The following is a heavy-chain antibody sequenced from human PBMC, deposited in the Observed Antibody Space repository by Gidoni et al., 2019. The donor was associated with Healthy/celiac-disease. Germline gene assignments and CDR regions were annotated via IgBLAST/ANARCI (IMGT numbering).Heavy chain of an antibody. CDR3: AKDTHLAY. CDR1: GFTFSSYG. D-gene: IGHD3-16*01. CDR2: ISYDGSNK. J-gene: IGHJ4*02. Sequence: QVQLVESGGGVVQHGRSLRLSCAASGFTFSSYGMHWVRQAPGKGLELVAVISYDGSNKYYADSVKGRFTISRDNSKNTLYLQMNSLRAEDTAVYYCAKDTHLAYWGQGTLVTVSS. V-gene: IGHV3-30*18.